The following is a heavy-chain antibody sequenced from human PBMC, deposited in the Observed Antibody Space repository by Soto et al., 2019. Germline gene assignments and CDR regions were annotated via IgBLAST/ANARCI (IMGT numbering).Heavy chain of an antibody. J-gene: IGHJ3*02. CDR3: ARHGSGSRVWGDDAFDI. D-gene: IGHD3-10*01. CDR1: GYSFTSYW. CDR2: FYPGDSDT. V-gene: IGHV5-51*01. Sequence: GESLKISCKGSGYSFTSYWNGWVRQMPGKGLEWIGIFYPGDSDTRNSPSFQGQVTVSADKSISTAYLQWSSLKASDIAMYDCARHGSGSRVWGDDAFDIWGQGTMVTVSS.